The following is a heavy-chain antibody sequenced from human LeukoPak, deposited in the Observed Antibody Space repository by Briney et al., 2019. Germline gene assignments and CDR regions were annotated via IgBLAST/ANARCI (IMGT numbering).Heavy chain of an antibody. CDR2: INPNSGGT. Sequence: ASVKVSCKASGYTFTGYYMHWVRQAPGQGLEWMGWINPNSGGTNYAQKFQGRVTMTRDTSISTAYMELSRLRSDDTAVYYCAREGETDLQLWGEGFDYWGQGTLVTVSS. CDR3: AREGETDLQLWGEGFDY. V-gene: IGHV1-2*02. CDR1: GYTFTGYY. D-gene: IGHD5-18*01. J-gene: IGHJ4*02.